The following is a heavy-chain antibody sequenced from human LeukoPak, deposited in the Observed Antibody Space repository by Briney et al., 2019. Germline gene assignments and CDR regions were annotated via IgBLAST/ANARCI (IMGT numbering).Heavy chain of an antibody. J-gene: IGHJ6*02. CDR2: ISWNSGSI. V-gene: IGHV3-9*01. D-gene: IGHD2-21*01. Sequence: GGSLRLSCAASGFTFNTHAMHWVRQAPGKGLEWVSGISWNSGSIGYADSVKGRFTISRDNAKNSLYLQMNSLRAEDTALYYCAKDIHLAGGELYYYYGMDVWGQGTTVTVSS. CDR3: AKDIHLAGGELYYYYGMDV. CDR1: GFTFNTHA.